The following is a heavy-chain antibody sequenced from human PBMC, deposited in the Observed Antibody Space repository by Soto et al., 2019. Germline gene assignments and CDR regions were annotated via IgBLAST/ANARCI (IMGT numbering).Heavy chain of an antibody. CDR1: GFTFSSYG. Sequence: GGSLRLSCAASGFTFSSYGMSWVRQAPGKGLEWVSAISGSGASTYYADSVKGRFTISRDNSKNTLYLQMNTLRAEDTAIYYCAKGLTLIVVVTFDYWGQGNLVTVSS. D-gene: IGHD3-22*01. CDR3: AKGLTLIVVVTFDY. J-gene: IGHJ4*02. CDR2: ISGSGAST. V-gene: IGHV3-23*01.